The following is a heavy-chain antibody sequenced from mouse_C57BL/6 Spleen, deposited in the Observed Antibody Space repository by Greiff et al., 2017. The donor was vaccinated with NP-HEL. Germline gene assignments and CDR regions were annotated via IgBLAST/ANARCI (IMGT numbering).Heavy chain of an antibody. V-gene: IGHV1-26*01. J-gene: IGHJ4*01. CDR3: ARRAFYDDYLYAMDY. D-gene: IGHD2-4*01. Sequence: VQLQQSGPELVKPGASVKISCKASGYTFTDYYMNWVKQSHGKSLEWIGDINPNNGGTSYNQKFKGKATLTVDKSSSTAYMELRSLTSEDSAVYYCARRAFYDDYLYAMDYWGQGTSVTVSS. CDR1: GYTFTDYY. CDR2: INPNNGGT.